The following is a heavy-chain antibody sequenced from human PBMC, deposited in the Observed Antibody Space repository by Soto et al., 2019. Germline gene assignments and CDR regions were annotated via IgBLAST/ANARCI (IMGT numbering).Heavy chain of an antibody. CDR2: IYPGDSET. CDR3: ARSPRSSPYFDY. V-gene: IGHV5-51*01. CDR1: GYTFSNFW. J-gene: IGHJ4*02. D-gene: IGHD6-13*01. Sequence: PGESLKISCQCSGYTFSNFWIAWVRQLPGKGLEYMGIIYPGDSETRYSPSFHGKVTISADRSIGTAYLQWSSLEASDSASYFCARSPRSSPYFDYWGQGALVTSPQ.